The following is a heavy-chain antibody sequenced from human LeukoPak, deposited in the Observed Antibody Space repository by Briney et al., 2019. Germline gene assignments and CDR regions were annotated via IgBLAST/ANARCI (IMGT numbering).Heavy chain of an antibody. CDR1: GGSISSYY. J-gene: IGHJ5*02. D-gene: IGHD2-2*01. V-gene: IGHV4-59*12. CDR2: IYIYNSRST. CDR3: ARGLYCSSTSCDYHWFDP. Sequence: PSETLSLTCTVSGGSISSYYWSWIRQPPGKGLEWIGYIYIYNSRSTNYNPSLKSRVTISVDTSKNQFSLKLSSVTAADTAVYYCARGLYCSSTSCDYHWFDPWGQGTLVTVSS.